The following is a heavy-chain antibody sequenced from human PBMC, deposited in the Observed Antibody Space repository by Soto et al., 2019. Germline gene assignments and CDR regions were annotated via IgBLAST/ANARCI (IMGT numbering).Heavy chain of an antibody. CDR3: AKNVVDRGVDF. D-gene: IGHD3-16*02. CDR1: GFTFSSYS. CDR2: ISSSSSTI. J-gene: IGHJ4*02. V-gene: IGHV3-48*01. Sequence: GGSLRLSCAASGFTFSSYSMNWVRQAPGKGLEWVSYISSSSSTIYYADSVKGRFTISRDNAKNSLYLQMNSLRAEDTAVYYCAKNVVDRGVDFWGQGTLVTVSS.